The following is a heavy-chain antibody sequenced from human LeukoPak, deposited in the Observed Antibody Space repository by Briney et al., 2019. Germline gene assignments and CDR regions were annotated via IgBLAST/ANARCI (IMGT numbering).Heavy chain of an antibody. V-gene: IGHV3-23*01. CDR1: GFTFSSYA. D-gene: IGHD3-22*01. J-gene: IGHJ6*03. CDR2: ISGSGGST. Sequence: PGGSLRLSCAASGFTFSSYAMSWVRQAPGKGLEWVSAISGSGGSTYYADSVKGLFTISRDNSKNTLYLQMNSLRAEDTAVYYCAKTGDYYDSSGYYYYYYMDVWGKGTTVTVSS. CDR3: AKTGDYYDSSGYYYYYYMDV.